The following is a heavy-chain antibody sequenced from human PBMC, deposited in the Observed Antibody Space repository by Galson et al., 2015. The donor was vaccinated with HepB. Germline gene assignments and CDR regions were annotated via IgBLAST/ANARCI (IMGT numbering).Heavy chain of an antibody. CDR2: IYYSGST. D-gene: IGHD6-13*01. J-gene: IGHJ4*02. CDR1: GGSISSYY. V-gene: IGHV4-59*01. CDR3: ARDLGGPYSSSSQQFDY. Sequence: LSLTCTVSGGSISSYYWSWIRQPPGKGLEWIGYIYYSGSTNYNPSLKSRVTISVDTSKNQFSLKLSSVTAADTAVYYCARDLGGPYSSSSQQFDYWGQGTLVTVSS.